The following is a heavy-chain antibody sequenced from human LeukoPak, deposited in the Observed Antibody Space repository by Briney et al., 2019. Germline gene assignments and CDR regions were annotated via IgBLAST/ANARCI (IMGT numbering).Heavy chain of an antibody. CDR3: ARHGASYYFDY. J-gene: IGHJ4*02. CDR2: IDYGGST. D-gene: IGHD1-26*01. CDR1: GGSISSGGYY. Sequence: SQTLSLTCTVSGGSISSGGYYWSWIRQPPGKGLEWIGSIDYGGSTYDNPSLKGRVTISVDTSKNQFSLKLSSVTAADTAVYYCARHGASYYFDYWGQGTLVTVSS. V-gene: IGHV4-39*01.